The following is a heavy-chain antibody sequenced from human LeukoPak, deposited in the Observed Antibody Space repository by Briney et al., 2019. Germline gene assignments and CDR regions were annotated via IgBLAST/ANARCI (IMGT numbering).Heavy chain of an antibody. Sequence: PGGSLRLSCPASGFMVSGSYMTWVRQIPGKGLEWLSVIYTGGGTDYADSVKGRFTISRDDSRNALYLEMNSLRVDDTAVYYCARDVRYFDGSGYPHGAFDVWGEGTMVTVAS. CDR1: GFMVSGSY. CDR2: IYTGGGT. CDR3: ARDVRYFDGSGYPHGAFDV. J-gene: IGHJ3*01. D-gene: IGHD3-22*01. V-gene: IGHV3-53*01.